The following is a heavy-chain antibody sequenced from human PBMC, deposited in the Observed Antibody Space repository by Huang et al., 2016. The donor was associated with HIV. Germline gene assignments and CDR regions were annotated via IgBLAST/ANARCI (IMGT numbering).Heavy chain of an antibody. CDR3: ARHFSYYDSSGYTPWDAFDI. J-gene: IGHJ3*02. D-gene: IGHD3-22*01. V-gene: IGHV4-39*01. CDR2: IYYGGSL. CDR1: GGSITSCRYY. Sequence: QLQLQGSGPGLVKPSETLSLTCTVSGGSITSCRYYWGWMRQPPGKGLEWVGSIYYGGSLEYNPSLKSRVTVSVDTSKNQFSLKLSSVTAADTAVYYCARHFSYYDSSGYTPWDAFDIWGQGTMVTVSS.